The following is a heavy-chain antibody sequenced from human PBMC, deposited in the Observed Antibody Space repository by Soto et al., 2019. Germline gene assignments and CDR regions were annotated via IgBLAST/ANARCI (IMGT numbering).Heavy chain of an antibody. CDR1: GGSMSSSNW. J-gene: IGHJ6*02. Sequence: SETLSLTCAVYGGSMSSSNWWSWVRQPPGEGLEWIGDIFPFGSINYNPPLKSRVTISIDKSKNQFSLKLTSVTAADTAVYYCARGLLYHGMDVWGQGTTVTVSS. CDR2: IFPFGSI. CDR3: ARGLLYHGMDV. V-gene: IGHV4-4*02. D-gene: IGHD2-21*02.